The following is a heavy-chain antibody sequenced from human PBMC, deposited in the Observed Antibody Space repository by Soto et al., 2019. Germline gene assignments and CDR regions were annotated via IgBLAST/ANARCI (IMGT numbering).Heavy chain of an antibody. CDR2: ISTYNGNT. Sequence: QVQLLQSAAEVKRPGASVNVSCKASGYTFTDYGVSWVRQAPGQGLEWMGWISTYNGNTNYAQKFRGRVTMTRDTSTGTAYMDLRSLRSDDTAVYYWGMRSVATQQPGALEIWGQGTRVTVSS. J-gene: IGHJ3*02. CDR3: GMRSVATQQPGALEI. CDR1: GYTFTDYG. V-gene: IGHV1-18*01. D-gene: IGHD5-18*01.